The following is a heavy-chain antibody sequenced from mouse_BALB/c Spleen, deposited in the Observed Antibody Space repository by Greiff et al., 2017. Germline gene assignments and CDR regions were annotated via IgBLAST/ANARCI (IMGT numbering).Heavy chain of an antibody. CDR2: ISTYYGDA. CDR1: GYTFTDYA. V-gene: IGHV1S137*01. D-gene: IGHD1-1*02. CDR3: ARRGLWGYAMDY. Sequence: QVQLKESGAELVRPGVSVKISCKGSGYTFTDYAMHWVKQSHAKSLEWIGVISTYYGDASYNQKFKGKATMTVDKSSSTAYMELARLTSEDSAIYYCARRGLWGYAMDYWGQGTSVTVSS. J-gene: IGHJ4*01.